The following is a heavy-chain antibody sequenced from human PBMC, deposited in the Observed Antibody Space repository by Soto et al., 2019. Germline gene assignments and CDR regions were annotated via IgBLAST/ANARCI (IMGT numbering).Heavy chain of an antibody. CDR3: ARDIASPGGDYFDS. CDR2: ISTGGAYM. J-gene: IGHJ4*02. Sequence: EVQLVESGGGLVKAGGSLRLFCTASGFTFRNYNMNWVRQAPGKGLEWFSSISTGGAYMFYADSVKGRFTLSRDTAQNSLFLQIDSPRAEDTAVYYCARDIASPGGDYFDSWGQGTLVTVSS. D-gene: IGHD3-16*01. CDR1: GFTFRNYN. V-gene: IGHV3-21*06.